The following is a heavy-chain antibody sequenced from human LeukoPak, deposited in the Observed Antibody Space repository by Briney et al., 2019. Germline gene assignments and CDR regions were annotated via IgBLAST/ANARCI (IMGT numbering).Heavy chain of an antibody. V-gene: IGHV3-15*01. J-gene: IGHJ4*02. Sequence: GGSLRLSCAASGFTFSNAWMSWFRQAPGKGLEWVGRIKTKTDGGAIDYAAPVEGRFTISREDSKNTLYLQMNSLKIEDTAVYYCSTRAAPGYWGQGTLVTVSS. CDR2: IKTKTDGGAI. CDR1: GFTFSNAW. D-gene: IGHD6-25*01. CDR3: STRAAPGY.